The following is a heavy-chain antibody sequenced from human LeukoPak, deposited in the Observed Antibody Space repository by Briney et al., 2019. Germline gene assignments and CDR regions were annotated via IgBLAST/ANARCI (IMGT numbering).Heavy chain of an antibody. V-gene: IGHV3-33*01. J-gene: IGHJ5*02. CDR1: GFTFTTYG. Sequence: PGGSLRLSCAASGFTFTTYGIHFVRQAPGKGLEGVALIWHDGNRQYYADSVKGRFTISRDDSKNTVSLQMNSLRAEDTAIYYCARDLNSNNSNPGWFDPWGQGTLVTVSS. CDR3: ARDLNSNNSNPGWFDP. D-gene: IGHD4-11*01. CDR2: IWHDGNRQ.